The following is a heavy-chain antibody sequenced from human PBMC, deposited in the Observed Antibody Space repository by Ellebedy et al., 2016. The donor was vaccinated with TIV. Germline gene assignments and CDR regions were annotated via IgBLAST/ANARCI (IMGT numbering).Heavy chain of an antibody. J-gene: IGHJ4*02. CDR3: ATSVGGTPFDY. Sequence: SVKVSXXASGDTFSSYAISWVRQAPGQGLEWMGGIIPIFGTANYAQKFQGRVTITADKSTSTAYMELSSLRSEDTAVYYCATSVGGTPFDYWGQGTLVTVSS. CDR1: GDTFSSYA. V-gene: IGHV1-69*06. CDR2: IIPIFGTA. D-gene: IGHD1-26*01.